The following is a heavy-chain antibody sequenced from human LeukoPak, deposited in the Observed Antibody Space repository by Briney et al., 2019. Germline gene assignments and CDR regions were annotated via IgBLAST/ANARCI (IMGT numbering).Heavy chain of an antibody. V-gene: IGHV4-59*01. D-gene: IGHD6-19*01. CDR1: GGSISGYY. CDR2: IYYSGST. CDR3: ARAPGYSSGWYGGGYYFDY. Sequence: SETLSLTCTVSGGSISGYYWSWIRQPPGKGLEWIGYIYYSGSTNYNPSLKSRVTISVDTSKNQFSLKLSSVTAADTAVYYCARAPGYSSGWYGGGYYFDYWGQGTLVTVSS. J-gene: IGHJ4*02.